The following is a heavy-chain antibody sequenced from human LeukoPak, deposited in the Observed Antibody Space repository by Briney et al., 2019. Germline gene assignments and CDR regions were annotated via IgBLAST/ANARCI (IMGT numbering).Heavy chain of an antibody. Sequence: GGSLRLSCVASGFTFSSYAMSWVRQAPGKGLEWVSAISGSGGSTYYADSVKGRFTISRDNSKNTLYLQMNSLRAEDTAVYYCAKALAPLPSLYLFDYWGQGTLVTVSS. CDR3: AKALAPLPSLYLFDY. CDR2: ISGSGGST. J-gene: IGHJ4*02. D-gene: IGHD3-16*01. V-gene: IGHV3-23*01. CDR1: GFTFSSYA.